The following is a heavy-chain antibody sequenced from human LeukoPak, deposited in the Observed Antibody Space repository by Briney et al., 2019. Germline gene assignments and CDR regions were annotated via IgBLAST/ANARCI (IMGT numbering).Heavy chain of an antibody. J-gene: IGHJ4*02. D-gene: IGHD3-10*01. CDR3: ARVVVRGVWVYYFDY. CDR1: GFTFSSYW. V-gene: IGHV3-7*01. CDR2: IKQDGSEK. Sequence: GGSLRLSCAASGFTFSSYWMSWVRQAPGKGLEWVANIKQDGSEKYYVDSVKGRFTISRDNAKNSLYLQMNSPRAEDTAVYYCARVVVRGVWVYYFDYWGQGTLVTVSS.